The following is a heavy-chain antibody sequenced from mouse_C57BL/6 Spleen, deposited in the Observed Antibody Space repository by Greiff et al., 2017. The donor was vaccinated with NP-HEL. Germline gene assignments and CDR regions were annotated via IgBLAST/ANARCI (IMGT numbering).Heavy chain of an antibody. V-gene: IGHV1-80*01. CDR2: IYPGDGDT. D-gene: IGHD2-4*01. CDR3: ARSPYDYPAWFAY. Sequence: VQLQQSGAELVKPGASVKISCKASGYAFSSYWMNWVKQRPGKGLEWIGQIYPGDGDTNYNGKFKGKATLTADKSSSTAYMQLSSLNSEDSAVYFCARSPYDYPAWFAYWGQGTLVTVSA. J-gene: IGHJ3*01. CDR1: GYAFSSYW.